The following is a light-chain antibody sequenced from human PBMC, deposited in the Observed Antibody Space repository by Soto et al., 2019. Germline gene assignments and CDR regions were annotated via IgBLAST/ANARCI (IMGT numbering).Light chain of an antibody. CDR2: EVS. V-gene: IGLV2-23*02. Sequence: QPVLTQPASVSGSPGQSITISCTGTSSDVGSYNLVSWYQQHPGKAPKLMIYEVSKRPSGVSNRFSGSKSGNTASLTISGLQAEDEADYYCCSYAGSSTLEVFGGGTQLTVL. J-gene: IGLJ3*02. CDR3: CSYAGSSTLEV. CDR1: SSDVGSYNL.